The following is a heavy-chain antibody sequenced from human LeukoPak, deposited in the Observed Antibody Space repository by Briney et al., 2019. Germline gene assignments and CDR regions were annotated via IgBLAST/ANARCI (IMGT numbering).Heavy chain of an antibody. J-gene: IGHJ3*02. CDR1: GLTISSYS. CDR3: ARDSPPDI. V-gene: IGHV3-48*01. CDR2: ISSSSSTI. Sequence: GGSLRLSCAASGLTISSYSMNWVRQAPGKGLQWVSYISSSSSTIYYADSVKGRFTISRDNAKNSLYLQMNSLRAEDTAVYYCARDSPPDIWGQGTMVTVSS.